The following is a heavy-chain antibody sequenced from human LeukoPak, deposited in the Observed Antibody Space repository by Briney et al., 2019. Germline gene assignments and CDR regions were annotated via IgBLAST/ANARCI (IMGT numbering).Heavy chain of an antibody. CDR1: GFTFSSYE. CDR2: ISSSGSTI. D-gene: IGHD6-13*01. J-gene: IGHJ4*02. CDR3: ARDKSSSWYYFDY. Sequence: GGSLRLSCAASGFTFSSYEMNWVRQAPGEGLEWVSYISSSGSTIYYADSVKGRFTISRDNAKNSLCLQMNSLRAEDTAVYYCARDKSSSWYYFDYWGQGTLVTVSS. V-gene: IGHV3-48*03.